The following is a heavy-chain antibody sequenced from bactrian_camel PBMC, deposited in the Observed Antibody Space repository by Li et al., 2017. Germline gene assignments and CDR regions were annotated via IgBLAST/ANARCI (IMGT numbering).Heavy chain of an antibody. CDR3: ACGINGPGEYAY. V-gene: IGHV3S1*01. J-gene: IGHJ4*01. Sequence: HVQLVESGGGLVQPGGSLRLSCVASGFTTGSNCMGWFRQAPGKEREGVAAISTAGSVTYYADSVKGRFTISRDDAKNTLYLQLNSLKTEDMAMYYCACGINGPGEYAYWGQGTQVTVS. CDR1: GFTTGSNC. CDR2: ISTAGSVT.